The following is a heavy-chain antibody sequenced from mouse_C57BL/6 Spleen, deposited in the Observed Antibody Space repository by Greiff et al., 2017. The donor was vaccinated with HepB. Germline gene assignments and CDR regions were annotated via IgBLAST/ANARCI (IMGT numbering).Heavy chain of an antibody. J-gene: IGHJ4*01. Sequence: EVMLVESGGGLVKPGGSLKLSCAASGFTFSDYGMHWVRQAPEKGLEWVAYISSGSSTIYYADTVKGRFTISRDNAKNTLFLQMTSLRSEDTAMYYCARRYDYHYYAMDYWGQGTSVTVSS. CDR1: GFTFSDYG. V-gene: IGHV5-17*01. CDR2: ISSGSSTI. CDR3: ARRYDYHYYAMDY. D-gene: IGHD2-4*01.